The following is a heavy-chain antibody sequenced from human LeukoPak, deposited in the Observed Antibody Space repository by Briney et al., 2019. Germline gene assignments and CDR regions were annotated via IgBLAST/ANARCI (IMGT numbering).Heavy chain of an antibody. CDR3: ARVYSSGWYYFDD. V-gene: IGHV4-4*09. Sequence: PSETLSLTCTVSGASISNYYWSWIRQTPEKGLEWMGHIHTSGESRYYPSLESRLTMSVDTSKNQFSLNLSSVTAADTAVYYCARVYSSGWYYFDDWGQGTLVTVSS. D-gene: IGHD6-19*01. CDR1: GASISNYY. J-gene: IGHJ4*02. CDR2: IHTSGES.